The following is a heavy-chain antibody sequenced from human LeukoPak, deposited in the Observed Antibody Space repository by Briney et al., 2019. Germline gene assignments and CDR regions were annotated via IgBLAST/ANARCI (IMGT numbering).Heavy chain of an antibody. J-gene: IGHJ6*02. Sequence: SETLSLTCTVSGGSISSYYWSWIRQPPGKGLEWIGYIYYSGSTNYNPSLKSRVTISVDTSKNQFSLKLSSVTAADTAVYYCARHVRDDFWSGYYAPMDVWGQGTTVTVSS. V-gene: IGHV4-59*08. CDR3: ARHVRDDFWSGYYAPMDV. CDR2: IYYSGST. D-gene: IGHD3-3*01. CDR1: GGSISSYY.